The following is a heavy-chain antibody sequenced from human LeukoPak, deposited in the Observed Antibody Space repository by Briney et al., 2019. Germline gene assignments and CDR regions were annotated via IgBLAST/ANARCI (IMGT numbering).Heavy chain of an antibody. CDR2: IKQDGSEK. CDR3: ARDNGVVHGVYYMDV. J-gene: IGHJ6*03. D-gene: IGHD3-3*01. Sequence: GGSLRLSCAASGFTFSNYWMTWVRQAPGKGLKWVADIKQDGSEKLYVKSVRGRFTISRDNAKMPLFLQMNSLRAEDTAVYYCARDNGVVHGVYYMDVWGKGTTVTVS. CDR1: GFTFSNYW. V-gene: IGHV3-7*01.